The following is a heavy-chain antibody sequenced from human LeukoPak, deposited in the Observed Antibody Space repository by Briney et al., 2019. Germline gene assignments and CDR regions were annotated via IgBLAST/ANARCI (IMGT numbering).Heavy chain of an antibody. V-gene: IGHV3-30*04. Sequence: TGRSLRLSCAASGFTFSSYAMHWARQAPGKGLEWVAVISYDGSNKYYADSVKGRFTISRDNSKNTLYLQMNSLRAEDTAVYYCARDRGMRNWFDPWGQGTLVTVSS. CDR3: ARDRGMRNWFDP. J-gene: IGHJ5*02. CDR2: ISYDGSNK. CDR1: GFTFSSYA. D-gene: IGHD3-10*01.